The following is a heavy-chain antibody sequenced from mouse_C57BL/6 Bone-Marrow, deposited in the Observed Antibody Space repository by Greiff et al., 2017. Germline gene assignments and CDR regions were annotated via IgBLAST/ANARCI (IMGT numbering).Heavy chain of an antibody. D-gene: IGHD2-3*01. CDR1: GYTFTSYW. J-gene: IGHJ2*01. Sequence: QVQLQQPGAELVMPGASVKLSCKASGYTFTSYWMHWVKQRPGQGLEWIGEIDPSDSYTNYNQKFKGKSTLTVDKSSSTAYMQLSSLTSADSAVYYCARSCFDGYPYWGQGTTLTVSS. CDR3: ARSCFDGYPY. CDR2: IDPSDSYT. V-gene: IGHV1-69*01.